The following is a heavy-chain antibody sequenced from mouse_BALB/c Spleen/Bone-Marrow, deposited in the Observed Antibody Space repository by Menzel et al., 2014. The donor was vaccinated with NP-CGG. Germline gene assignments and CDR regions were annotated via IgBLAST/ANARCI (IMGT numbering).Heavy chain of an antibody. CDR3: AKNYWDYFDY. CDR1: GFSLTSYG. Sequence: QVQLKQSGPSLVQPSQSLSMTCTVSGFSLTSYGVHWVRRSPGKGLEWLGVIWRGGSTDYNAAFMSRLSITKDNSKSQVFFKMNSLRADDTAIYYRAKNYWDYFDYWGQGTTLTVSS. J-gene: IGHJ2*01. CDR2: IWRGGST. D-gene: IGHD4-1*01. V-gene: IGHV2-5-1*01.